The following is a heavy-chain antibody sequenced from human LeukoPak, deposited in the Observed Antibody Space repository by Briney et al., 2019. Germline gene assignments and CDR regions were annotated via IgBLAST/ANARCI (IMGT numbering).Heavy chain of an antibody. CDR2: INHSGRT. D-gene: IGHD3-3*01. CDR1: GGSFSGHY. V-gene: IGHV4-34*01. Sequence: SETLSLTCAVYGGSFSGHYWSWISQPPGKGLEWIGEINHSGRTNSNPSLKTRATIPVDTSKNQFCLKLSSVTAADTAVYYCASYRQYYDFWSGGSFDPWGQGTLVTVSS. J-gene: IGHJ5*02. CDR3: ASYRQYYDFWSGGSFDP.